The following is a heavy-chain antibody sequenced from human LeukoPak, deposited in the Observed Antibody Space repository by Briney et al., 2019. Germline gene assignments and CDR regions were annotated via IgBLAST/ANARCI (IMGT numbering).Heavy chain of an antibody. J-gene: IGHJ4*02. CDR3: ARVGPDCGGDCYSN. Sequence: GASVKVSCKTSGYTFTGYYIHWVRQAPGQGLEWMGWINGNTGSTNYAQKFQDRVAMTRDTSISTAYMDLNRLRSDDTAVYFCARVGPDCGGDCYSNWGQGRLVTVSS. V-gene: IGHV1-2*02. D-gene: IGHD2-21*02. CDR2: INGNTGST. CDR1: GYTFTGYY.